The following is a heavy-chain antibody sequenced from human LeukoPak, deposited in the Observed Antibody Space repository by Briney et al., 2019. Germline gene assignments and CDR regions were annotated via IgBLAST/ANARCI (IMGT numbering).Heavy chain of an antibody. Sequence: GGSLRLSCAASGFTFSNARMSWVRQAPGKGLEWVGRIKSKTDGGTTDYAAPVKGRFTISRDDSKNTLYLQMNSLKTEDTAVYYCTTDEVVVTAMHAFDIWGQGTMVTDSS. J-gene: IGHJ3*02. CDR3: TTDEVVVTAMHAFDI. CDR1: GFTFSNAR. V-gene: IGHV3-15*01. CDR2: IKSKTDGGTT. D-gene: IGHD2-21*02.